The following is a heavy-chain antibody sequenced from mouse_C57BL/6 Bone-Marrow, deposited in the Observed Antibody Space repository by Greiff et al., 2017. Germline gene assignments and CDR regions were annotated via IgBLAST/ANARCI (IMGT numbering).Heavy chain of an antibody. Sequence: VQRVESGPGLVAPSQSLSITCTISGFSLTSYGIHWVRQPPGKGLEWLVVIWSDGITTYNSALKSRLSISKDNSKSQVFLKMNSLQTDDTAMYYCARGNYYAMDYWGQGTSVTVSS. D-gene: IGHD2-1*01. CDR2: IWSDGIT. CDR3: ARGNYYAMDY. J-gene: IGHJ4*01. V-gene: IGHV2-6-1*01. CDR1: GFSLTSYG.